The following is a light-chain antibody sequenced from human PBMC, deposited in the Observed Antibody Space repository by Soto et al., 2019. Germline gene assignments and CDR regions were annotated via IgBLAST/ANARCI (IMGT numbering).Light chain of an antibody. CDR2: RAS. Sequence: DIQMTQSPSTLSASVGDRVTITCRASHSISIWLAWYQQKPGKAPKLLIYRASSLESGVPSRFSGSGSGTDFTLTISSLQPDDSATYFCQQYDDFWTFGKGTKVEIK. V-gene: IGKV1-5*03. CDR3: QQYDDFWT. CDR1: HSISIW. J-gene: IGKJ1*01.